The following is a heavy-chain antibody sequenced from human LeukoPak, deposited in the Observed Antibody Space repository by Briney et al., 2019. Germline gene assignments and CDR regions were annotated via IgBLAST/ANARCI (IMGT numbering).Heavy chain of an antibody. Sequence: KPSETRSLTCTVAGYSISSGYYGGWIRQPPGKGLEWSGSIYHSGRTYYNPSLKSRVTISVDTSKNHFSLNLSSVTAADTAVYYCARVVRGFPRLSYYYYYYMDVWGKGTTVTVSS. V-gene: IGHV4-38-2*02. CDR1: GYSISSGYY. CDR2: IYHSGRT. J-gene: IGHJ6*03. D-gene: IGHD6-6*01. CDR3: ARVVRGFPRLSYYYYYYMDV.